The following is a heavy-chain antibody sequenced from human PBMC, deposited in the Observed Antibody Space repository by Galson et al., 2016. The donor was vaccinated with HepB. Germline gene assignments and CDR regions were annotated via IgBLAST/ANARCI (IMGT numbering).Heavy chain of an antibody. V-gene: IGHV1-2*02. CDR2: IRPDGGT. D-gene: IGHD2-15*01. Sequence: SVKVSCKATGYTLNDSYMHWVRQAPGQGLEWMGWIRPDGGTNYAQRFQGRVSMTRDTSATTAYMELSGLTSDDTAVYYCTRCIGSGGTCLDSWGQGTLVTVSS. CDR1: GYTLNDSY. J-gene: IGHJ4*02. CDR3: TRCIGSGGTCLDS.